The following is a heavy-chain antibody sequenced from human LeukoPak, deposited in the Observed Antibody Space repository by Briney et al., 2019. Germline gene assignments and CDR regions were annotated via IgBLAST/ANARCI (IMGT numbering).Heavy chain of an antibody. CDR2: ISAYNGNT. CDR3: ARTYSGYDLVVCYYYYGMDV. V-gene: IGHV1-18*04. D-gene: IGHD5-12*01. J-gene: IGHJ6*04. CDR1: GYTFTSYG. Sequence: GASVKVSCKASGYTFTSYGISWVRQAPGQGLERMGWISAYNGNTNYAQKLQGRVTMTTDTSTSTAYMELRSLRSDDTAVYYCARTYSGYDLVVCYYYYGMDVWGKGTTVTVSS.